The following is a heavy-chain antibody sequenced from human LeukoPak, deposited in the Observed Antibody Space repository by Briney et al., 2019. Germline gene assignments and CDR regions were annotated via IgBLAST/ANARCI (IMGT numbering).Heavy chain of an antibody. CDR1: GYTFTGYY. Sequence: ASVKVSCKASGYTFTGYYMHWVRQAPGQGLEWMGWINPNSGGTNYAQKFQGRVTMTRDTSISTAYMELSRLRSEDTAVHYCARRSSSHWTKVEATRRVYYHGMDVWGQGTTVTVSS. CDR3: ARRSSSHWTKVEATRRVYYHGMDV. V-gene: IGHV1-2*02. J-gene: IGHJ6*02. CDR2: INPNSGGT. D-gene: IGHD1-26*01.